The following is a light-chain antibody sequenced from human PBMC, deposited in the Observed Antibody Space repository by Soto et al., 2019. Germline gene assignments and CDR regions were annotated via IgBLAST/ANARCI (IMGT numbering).Light chain of an antibody. J-gene: IGKJ4*01. CDR1: RAVSTW. CDR3: QQANSFPRT. V-gene: IGKV1-12*01. CDR2: AAS. Sequence: DIQMTQSPSFVSASVGDIVTITCRASRAVSTWLAWYQQKPGDAPKLLIYAASTLQSGVPSRFSGSGSGTDFTLTIRSLQPEDFATYYCQQANSFPRTFGGGTKVEIK.